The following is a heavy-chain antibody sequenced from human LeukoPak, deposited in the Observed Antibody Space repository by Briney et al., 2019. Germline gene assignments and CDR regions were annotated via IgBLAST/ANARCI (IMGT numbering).Heavy chain of an antibody. V-gene: IGHV3-21*04. D-gene: IGHD6-19*01. J-gene: IGHJ5*02. CDR2: ISSSSSSYI. CDR3: AKATPQWLVGGGWFDP. CDR1: GFTFSSYS. Sequence: GGSLRLPCAASGFTFSSYSMNWVRQAPGKGLEWVSCISSSSSSYIYYADSVKGRFTISRDNSKNTLYLQMNSLRAEDTAVYYCAKATPQWLVGGGWFDPWGQGTLVTVSS.